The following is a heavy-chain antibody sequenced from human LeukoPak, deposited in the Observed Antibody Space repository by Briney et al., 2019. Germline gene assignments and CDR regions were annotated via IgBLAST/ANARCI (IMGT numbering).Heavy chain of an antibody. V-gene: IGHV3-30*04. Sequence: GGSLRLSCAASGFTFSNYAMHWVRQAPGKGLEWVAVISYDGSNKYCADSVKGRFTISRDNSKNTLYLQMNSLRAEDTAVYYCARDPSGYYFDYWGQGTLVTVSS. CDR2: ISYDGSNK. J-gene: IGHJ4*02. CDR3: ARDPSGYYFDY. CDR1: GFTFSNYA. D-gene: IGHD6-25*01.